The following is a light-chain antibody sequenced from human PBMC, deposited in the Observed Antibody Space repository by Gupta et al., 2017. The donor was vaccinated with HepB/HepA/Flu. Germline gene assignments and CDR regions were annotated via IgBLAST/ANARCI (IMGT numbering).Light chain of an antibody. CDR3: RQHRSYPWT. V-gene: IGKV1-17*01. J-gene: IGKJ1*01. CDR1: QGIRND. CDR2: AAS. Sequence: DIQMTQSPSSLSASVGDRVTITCRASQGIRNDLAWYQQKPGKAPKRLIYAASSVPRGVPSRFRGSGSGTEFTLTISSLQPEDFASYYCRQHRSYPWTFGQGTKVEIK.